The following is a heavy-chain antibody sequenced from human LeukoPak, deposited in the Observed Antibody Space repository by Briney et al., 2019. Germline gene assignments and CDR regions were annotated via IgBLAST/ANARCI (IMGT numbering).Heavy chain of an antibody. CDR1: GYTFSSYY. Sequence: ASVKVSCKASGYTFSSYYMYWVRQAPGQGLERMGIINPSGGSTSYAQKFQGRVTMTRDMSTSTIYMELSSLRSEDTAVYYCARGSGLAVNWYFDLWGRGTLVTVSS. D-gene: IGHD5-12*01. J-gene: IGHJ2*01. CDR2: INPSGGST. CDR3: ARGSGLAVNWYFDL. V-gene: IGHV1-46*01.